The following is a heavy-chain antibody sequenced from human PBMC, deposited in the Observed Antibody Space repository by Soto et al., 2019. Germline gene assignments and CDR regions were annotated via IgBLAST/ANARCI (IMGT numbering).Heavy chain of an antibody. D-gene: IGHD6-19*01. V-gene: IGHV4-59*01. J-gene: IGHJ4*02. CDR1: GGSISSYY. Sequence: QVQLQESGPGLVKPSETLSLTCTVSGGSISSYYWSWIRQPPGKGLEWIGYIYYSGSTNYNPSLKSRVTISVDTSKNQFSLKLSSVTAADTAVYYCARGTLAVADYWGQGTLVTVSS. CDR3: ARGTLAVADY. CDR2: IYYSGST.